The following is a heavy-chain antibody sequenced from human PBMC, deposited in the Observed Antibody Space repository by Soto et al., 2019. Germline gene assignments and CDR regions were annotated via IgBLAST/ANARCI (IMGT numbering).Heavy chain of an antibody. D-gene: IGHD1-26*01. CDR1: GGTFSSSA. Sequence: QVQLVQSGAEVKKPGSSVKVSCKASGGTFSSSAISWVRQAPGQGLEWMGGIIPIFGTADSAQKFQVRVTITAHESTCPAYMELCSLRSEDRAVYYCATDRDNGSYDTCFDYWGQGTLVTVSS. J-gene: IGHJ4*02. CDR3: ATDRDNGSYDTCFDY. CDR2: IIPIFGTA. V-gene: IGHV1-69*01.